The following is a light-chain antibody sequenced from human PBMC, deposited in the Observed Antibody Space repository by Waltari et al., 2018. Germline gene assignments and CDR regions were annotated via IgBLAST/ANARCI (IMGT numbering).Light chain of an antibody. CDR3: QQLNSYPCT. Sequence: DIQLTQSPSFLSASVGDRVTITCRASHDISSHLAWYQKNPGKAPKLLVYGASTLGSGVPSGFSGGGTGTEFALTLSSLQPEDFATYYCQQLNSYPCTFGQGTRLEIK. J-gene: IGKJ5*01. V-gene: IGKV1-9*01. CDR2: GAS. CDR1: HDISSH.